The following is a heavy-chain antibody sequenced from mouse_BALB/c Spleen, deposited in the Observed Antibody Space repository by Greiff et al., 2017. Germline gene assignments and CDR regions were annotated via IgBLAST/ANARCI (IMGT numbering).Heavy chain of an antibody. CDR2: ILPGSGST. D-gene: IGHD2-10*02. J-gene: IGHJ3*01. V-gene: IGHV1-9*01. Sequence: QVQLQQSGAELMKPGASVKISCKATGYTFSSYWIEWVKQRPGHGLEWIGEILPGSGSTNYNEKFKGKATFTADTSSNTAYMQLSSLTSEDSAVYYCARKYGNYRCAYWGQGTLVTVSA. CDR1: GYTFSSYW. CDR3: ARKYGNYRCAY.